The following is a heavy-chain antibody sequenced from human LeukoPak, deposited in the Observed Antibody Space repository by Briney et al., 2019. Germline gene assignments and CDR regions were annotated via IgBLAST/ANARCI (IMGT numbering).Heavy chain of an antibody. Sequence: SVKVSCKASGGTFSSYAISWVRQAPGQGLEWMGGIIPIFGTANYAQKFQGRVTITTDESTSTAYMELSSLRSEDTAVYYCASSIAAAGYYYYYMDVWGKGTTVTVSS. CDR2: IIPIFGTA. D-gene: IGHD6-13*01. CDR3: ASSIAAAGYYYYYMDV. CDR1: GGTFSSYA. J-gene: IGHJ6*03. V-gene: IGHV1-69*05.